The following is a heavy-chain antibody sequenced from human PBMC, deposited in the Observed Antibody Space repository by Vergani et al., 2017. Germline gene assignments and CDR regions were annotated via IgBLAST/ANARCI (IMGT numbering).Heavy chain of an antibody. V-gene: IGHV4-39*07. Sequence: QLQLQESGPGLVKPSETLSLTCTVSGGSISSSSYYWGWIRQPPGKGLEWIGSIYYSGSTYYNPSLKRRVTISVDTSKNQFSLKLSSVTAADTAVYYCARDGGDTGIAARVGVGWFDPWGQGTLVTVSS. CDR3: ARDGGDTGIAARVGVGWFDP. D-gene: IGHD6-6*01. J-gene: IGHJ5*02. CDR2: IYYSGST. CDR1: GGSISSSSYY.